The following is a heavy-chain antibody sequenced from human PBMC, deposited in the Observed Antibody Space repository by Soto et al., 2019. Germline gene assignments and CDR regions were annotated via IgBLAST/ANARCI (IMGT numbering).Heavy chain of an antibody. Sequence: GASVKVSCKASGGTFSSYAISWVRQAPGQGLEWMGGIIPIFGTANYAQKFQGWVTMTRDTSISTAYMELSRLRSDDTAVYYCARAHQQFDYDFWSGYYKNLPDYYYYGMDVWGQGTTVTVPS. CDR1: GGTFSSYA. V-gene: IGHV1-69*05. D-gene: IGHD3-3*01. J-gene: IGHJ6*02. CDR3: ARAHQQFDYDFWSGYYKNLPDYYYYGMDV. CDR2: IIPIFGTA.